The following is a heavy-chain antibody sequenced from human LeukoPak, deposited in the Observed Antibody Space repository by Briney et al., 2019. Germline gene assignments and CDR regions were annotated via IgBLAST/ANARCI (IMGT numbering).Heavy chain of an antibody. J-gene: IGHJ4*02. CDR1: GFTFSSYT. Sequence: GGFLRLSCAASGFTFSSYTMSWVRQAPGKGKGWVSLISGSGGITYYADSVKGRFTISRDNSKNTLYLQMDSLRAEDTAVYYCAKDSAAVGGPTTDWGQGTLVTVSS. V-gene: IGHV3-23*01. CDR3: AKDSAAVGGPTTD. D-gene: IGHD6-13*01. CDR2: ISGSGGIT.